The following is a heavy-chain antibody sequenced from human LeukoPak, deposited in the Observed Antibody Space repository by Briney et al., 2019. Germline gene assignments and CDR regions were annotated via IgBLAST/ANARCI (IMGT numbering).Heavy chain of an antibody. Sequence: SVKVSCKASGGTFSSYAISWVRQAPGQGLQWMGGIIPIFGTANYAQKFQGRVTITADESTSTAYMELSSLRSEDTAVYYCASGYYYGSGSSDYWGQGTLVTVSS. V-gene: IGHV1-69*01. J-gene: IGHJ4*02. D-gene: IGHD3-10*01. CDR3: ASGYYYGSGSSDY. CDR2: IIPIFGTA. CDR1: GGTFSSYA.